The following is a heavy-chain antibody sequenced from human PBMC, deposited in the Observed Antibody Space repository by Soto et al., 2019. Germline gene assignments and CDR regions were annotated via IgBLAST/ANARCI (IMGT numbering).Heavy chain of an antibody. CDR3: ERDLHLAAADY. Sequence: GALRRSCAASGFTCSACWIHCVWRTPGKGWVWVSRIKRDGRATYYADSVKGRLTVSRDNTKNTGCLNMDTLSTEDTAVSYWERDLHLAAADYRGRGALVTRPS. CDR1: GFTCSACW. J-gene: IGHJ4*01. D-gene: IGHD4-4*01. V-gene: IGHV3-74*01. CDR2: IKRDGRAT.